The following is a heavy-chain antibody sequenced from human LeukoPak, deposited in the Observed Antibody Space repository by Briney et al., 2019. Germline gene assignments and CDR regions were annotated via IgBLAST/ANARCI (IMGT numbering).Heavy chain of an antibody. V-gene: IGHV1-18*01. CDR3: ARTSGVSVAGFPYYFDF. CDR1: GYLFINYG. CDR2: ISPYSGNT. J-gene: IGHJ4*02. D-gene: IGHD6-13*01. Sequence: ASVRVSCKASGYLFINYGITWLRQAPGQGLECMGWISPYSGNTDYAQKLQGSVTMTTDRSTTTAYMELRSLGFDDTAVYYCARTSGVSVAGFPYYFDFWGQGTLITVSS.